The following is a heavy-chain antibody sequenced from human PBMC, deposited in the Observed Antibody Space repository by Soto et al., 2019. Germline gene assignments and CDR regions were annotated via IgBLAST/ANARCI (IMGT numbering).Heavy chain of an antibody. J-gene: IGHJ4*02. CDR3: ARDRSQTIFGVVISSTFDF. Sequence: GASVKVSCKASGFTFTKNALHWVRQAPGQGLEWMGWINAGNGDTKISQNFQGRVTITADTSASTAYMELSGLTSEDTAIYFCARDRSQTIFGVVISSTFDFWGQGTLVTVSS. CDR1: GFTFTKNA. V-gene: IGHV1-3*01. CDR2: INAGNGDT. D-gene: IGHD3-3*01.